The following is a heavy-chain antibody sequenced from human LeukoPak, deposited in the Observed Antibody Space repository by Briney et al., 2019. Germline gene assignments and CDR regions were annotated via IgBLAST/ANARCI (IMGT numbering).Heavy chain of an antibody. CDR1: GDSVSSGSGG. CDR3: ARDSYSNSWAHFDY. Sequence: SQTLSLTCDISGDSVSSGSGGWHWLRQSPSRGLEWLGRIYYRSQWYNDYAVSVKSRITINPDTSKNQFSLQLNSVTPEDTAVYYCARDSYSNSWAHFDYWGQGTLVTVSS. J-gene: IGHJ4*02. CDR2: IYYRSQWYN. V-gene: IGHV6-1*01. D-gene: IGHD6-6*01.